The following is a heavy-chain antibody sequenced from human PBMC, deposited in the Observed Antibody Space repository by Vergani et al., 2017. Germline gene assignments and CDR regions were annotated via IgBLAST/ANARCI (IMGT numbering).Heavy chain of an antibody. CDR1: GYTFTSYD. Sequence: QVQLVQSGAEVKKPGASVKVSCKASGYTFTSYDINWVRQATGQGLEWMGWMNPNSGNTGYAQKFQGRVTMTEDTSTDTAYMELSSLRSEDTAVYYCATGGWYSGSYYWFDPWGQGTLVTVSS. J-gene: IGHJ5*02. D-gene: IGHD1-26*01. CDR2: MNPNSGNT. CDR3: ATGGWYSGSYYWFDP. V-gene: IGHV1-8*01.